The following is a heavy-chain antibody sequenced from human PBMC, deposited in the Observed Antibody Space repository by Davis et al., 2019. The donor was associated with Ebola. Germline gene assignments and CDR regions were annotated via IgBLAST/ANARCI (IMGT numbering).Heavy chain of an antibody. J-gene: IGHJ6*02. CDR2: ISWNSGSI. D-gene: IGHD3-9*01. CDR1: GFTFDDYA. CDR3: AKGARRYDTYGMDV. Sequence: GGSLRLSCAASGFTFDDYAMHWVRQAPGKGLEWVSGISWNSGSIGYADSVKGRFTISRDNAKNSLYLQMNSLRAEDTALYYCAKGARRYDTYGMDVWGQGTTVTVSS. V-gene: IGHV3-9*01.